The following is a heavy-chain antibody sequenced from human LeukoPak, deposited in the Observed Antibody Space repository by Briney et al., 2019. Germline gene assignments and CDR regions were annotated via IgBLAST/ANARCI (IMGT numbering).Heavy chain of an antibody. CDR1: GFTFSSYG. J-gene: IGHJ4*02. D-gene: IGHD3-22*01. V-gene: IGHV3-33*06. Sequence: SGGSLRLSCAASGFTFSSYGMHWVRQAPGKGLEWVAAIWYDGSNKYYADSLKGRFTISRDNSKNTLYLQMNILRAEDTAVYYCAKDDSSGYYPTFDYWGQGTLVTVSS. CDR3: AKDDSSGYYPTFDY. CDR2: IWYDGSNK.